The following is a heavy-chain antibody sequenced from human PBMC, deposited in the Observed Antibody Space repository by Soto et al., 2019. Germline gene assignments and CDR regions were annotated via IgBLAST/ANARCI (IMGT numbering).Heavy chain of an antibody. J-gene: IGHJ5*02. CDR3: ARDPIYCSSTSCSGLNWFDP. V-gene: IGHV1-69*06. CDR2: IIPIFGTA. CDR1: GGTFSSYA. D-gene: IGHD2-2*01. Sequence: ASVKVSCKASGGTFSSYAISWVRQAPGQGLEWMGGIIPIFGTANYAQKFQGRVTIPADKSTSPAYMELRSLRSEDTAVYYCARDPIYCSSTSCSGLNWFDPWGQGTLVTVSS.